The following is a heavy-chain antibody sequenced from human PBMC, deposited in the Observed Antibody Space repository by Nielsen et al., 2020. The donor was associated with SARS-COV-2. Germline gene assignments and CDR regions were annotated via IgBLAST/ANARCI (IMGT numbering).Heavy chain of an antibody. CDR1: GGSISSSSYY. D-gene: IGHD5-18*01. CDR2: IYHSGST. J-gene: IGHJ4*02. V-gene: IGHV4-39*07. CDR3: ARGYDRGYGIEKYFDY. Sequence: SETLSLTCTVSGGSISSSSYYWGWIRQPPGKGLEWIGSIYHSGSTYYNPSLKSRVTISVDTSKNQFSLKLSSVTAADTAVYYCARGYDRGYGIEKYFDYWGQGTLVTVSS.